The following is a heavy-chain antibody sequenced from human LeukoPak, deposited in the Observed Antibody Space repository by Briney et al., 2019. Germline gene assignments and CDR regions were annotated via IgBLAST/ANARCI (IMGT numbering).Heavy chain of an antibody. CDR1: GFTVSSNY. V-gene: IGHV3-66*01. Sequence: GGSLRLSCAASGFTVSSNYMSWVRQAPGKGLEWVSVIYSGGSTYYADSVKGRFTISRDNSKNTLYLQMNSLRAEDTAVYYCARELSGSPHAFDIWGQGTMVTVSS. CDR2: IYSGGST. D-gene: IGHD1-26*01. CDR3: ARELSGSPHAFDI. J-gene: IGHJ3*02.